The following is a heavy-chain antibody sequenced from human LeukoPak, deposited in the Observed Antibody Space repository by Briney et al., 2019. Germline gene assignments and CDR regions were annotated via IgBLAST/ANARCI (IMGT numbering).Heavy chain of an antibody. J-gene: IGHJ6*02. CDR1: GFTFSSYG. V-gene: IGHV3-33*01. D-gene: IGHD6-13*01. CDR2: IWYDGSNK. Sequence: GGSLRLSCAASGFTFSSYGIHWVRQAPGKGLEWVAVIWYDGSNKYYADSVKGRFTISRDNSKNTLYLQMNSLRAEDTAVYYCAGTIAAAGPMSMDVWGQGTTVTVSS. CDR3: AGTIAAAGPMSMDV.